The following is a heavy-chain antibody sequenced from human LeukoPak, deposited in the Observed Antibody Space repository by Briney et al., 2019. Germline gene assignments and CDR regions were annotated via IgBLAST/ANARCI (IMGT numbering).Heavy chain of an antibody. Sequence: PGGSLRLSCAASGFTFSSYSMNWVRQAPGKGLEWVSYISASDTFIYYADSVKGRFTISRDNVENSLYLQMNSLRAEDTAVYYCARAPEFCFRGSCSDYWGQGALVTVSS. CDR1: GFTFSSYS. CDR2: ISASDTFI. D-gene: IGHD2-15*01. CDR3: ARAPEFCFRGSCSDY. J-gene: IGHJ4*02. V-gene: IGHV3-21*01.